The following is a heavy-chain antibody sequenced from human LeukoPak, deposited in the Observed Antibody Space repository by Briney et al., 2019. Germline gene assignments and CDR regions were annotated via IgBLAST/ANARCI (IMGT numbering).Heavy chain of an antibody. D-gene: IGHD6-13*01. CDR1: GGSISSYY. CDR3: ARPRFPGIAAAGRFDY. Sequence: SETLSLTCTVSGGSISSYYWSWIRQPPGKGLEWIGYIYYSGSTNYNPSLKSRVTISVDTSKNQFSLKLSSVTAADTAVYYCARPRFPGIAAAGRFDYWGQGTLVTVSS. J-gene: IGHJ4*02. CDR2: IYYSGST. V-gene: IGHV4-59*08.